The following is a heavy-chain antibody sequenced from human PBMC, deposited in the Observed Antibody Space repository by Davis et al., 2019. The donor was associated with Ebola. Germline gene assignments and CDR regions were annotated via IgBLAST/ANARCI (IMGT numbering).Heavy chain of an antibody. V-gene: IGHV3-23*01. CDR1: AITFSSYA. J-gene: IGHJ4*02. Sequence: GESLKISCAASAITFSSYAITWVRQAPGKELEWVSAISGSGGNTYYADAVKGRFTISRDNSKNTLYLQMNSLRAEDTAVYYCAKGSNLDYWGQGTLVTVSS. D-gene: IGHD4-11*01. CDR3: AKGSNLDY. CDR2: ISGSGGNT.